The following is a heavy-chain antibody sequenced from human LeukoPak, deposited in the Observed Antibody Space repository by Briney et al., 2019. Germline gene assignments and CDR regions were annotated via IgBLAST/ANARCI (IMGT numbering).Heavy chain of an antibody. Sequence: PGGSLRLPCAASGFTFSSYGMHWVRQAPGKGLEWVAVISYDGSNKYYADSVKGRFTISRDNSKNTLYLQMNSLRAEDTAVYYCAKVPRYYGDYRPDPDYWGQGTLVTVSS. CDR3: AKVPRYYGDYRPDPDY. CDR1: GFTFSSYG. D-gene: IGHD4-17*01. J-gene: IGHJ4*02. V-gene: IGHV3-30*18. CDR2: ISYDGSNK.